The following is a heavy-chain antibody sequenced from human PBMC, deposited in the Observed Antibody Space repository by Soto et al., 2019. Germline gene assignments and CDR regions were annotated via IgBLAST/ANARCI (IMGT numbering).Heavy chain of an antibody. CDR1: GGCISRYY. J-gene: IGHJ4*02. CDR2: IYYSGST. Sequence: PSETLSLTCTVSGGCISRYYLSWIRHPPRRGLEWIGYIYYSGSTNYNPSLKSRVTISVDTSKNQFSLKLSSVTAADMAVYYCARGKTYYFDYWGQGTLVPVP. CDR3: ARGKTYYFDY. V-gene: IGHV4-59*01.